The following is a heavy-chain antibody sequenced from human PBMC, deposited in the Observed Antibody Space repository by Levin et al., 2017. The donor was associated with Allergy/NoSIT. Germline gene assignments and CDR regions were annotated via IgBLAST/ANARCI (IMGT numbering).Heavy chain of an antibody. CDR2: IYTSGST. D-gene: IGHD5-12*01. J-gene: IGHJ3*02. CDR1: GGSISSGSYY. Sequence: SETLSLTCTVSGGSISSGSYYWSWIRQPAGKGLEWIGRIYTSGSTNYNPSLKSRVTISVDTSKNQFSLKLSSVTAADTAVYYCARATIITGRGAFDSWGQGTMVTVSS. V-gene: IGHV4-61*02. CDR3: ARATIITGRGAFDS.